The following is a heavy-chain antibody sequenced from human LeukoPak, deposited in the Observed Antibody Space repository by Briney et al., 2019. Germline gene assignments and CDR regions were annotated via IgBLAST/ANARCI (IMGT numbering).Heavy chain of an antibody. Sequence: ASVKVSCKASGYTFTSYGISWVRQAPGQGLEWMGWISAYNGNTNYAQKLQGRATMTTDTSTSTAYMELRSLRSDDTAVYYCARVGIAAAGTIDVDYWGQGTLVTVSS. J-gene: IGHJ4*02. V-gene: IGHV1-18*01. D-gene: IGHD6-13*01. CDR1: GYTFTSYG. CDR3: ARVGIAAAGTIDVDY. CDR2: ISAYNGNT.